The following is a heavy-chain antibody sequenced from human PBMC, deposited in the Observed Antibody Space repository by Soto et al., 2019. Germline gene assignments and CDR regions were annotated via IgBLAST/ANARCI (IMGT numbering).Heavy chain of an antibody. V-gene: IGHV3-30-3*01. CDR3: AREVVGLFDP. Sequence: GGSLRLSCAASGFTFSSYAMHWVRQAPGKGLEWVAVISYDVSNKYYADSMKGRFTISRDNSKNMLYLQMNSLRAEDTAVYYCAREVVGLFDPWGQGTLVTFTS. CDR1: GFTFSSYA. CDR2: ISYDVSNK. J-gene: IGHJ5*02. D-gene: IGHD2-15*01.